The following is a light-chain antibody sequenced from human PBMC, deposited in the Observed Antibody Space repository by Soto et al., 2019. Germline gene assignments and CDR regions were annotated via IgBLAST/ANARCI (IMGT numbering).Light chain of an antibody. Sequence: EIVLTQSPATLSLSPGERATLSCRASQSVSSYLAWYQQKPGLAPRRLIYDASNRATGIPARFSGSGSGTDFTLTISSLEPEDFAVYYCQQRSNWPSYTFGQGTKVDIK. CDR2: DAS. V-gene: IGKV3-11*01. CDR3: QQRSNWPSYT. J-gene: IGKJ2*01. CDR1: QSVSSY.